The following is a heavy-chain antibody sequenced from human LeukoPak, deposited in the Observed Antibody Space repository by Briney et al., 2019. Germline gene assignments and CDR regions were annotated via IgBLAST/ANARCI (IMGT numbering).Heavy chain of an antibody. V-gene: IGHV1-3*01. J-gene: IGHJ6*04. CDR1: GYTFTSYA. Sequence: ASVKVSCKASGYTFTSYAMHWVRQAPGQRLEWMGWINAGNGNTKYSQKFQGRVTITRDTSASTAYMELSSLRSEDTAVYYCARRYDYGDYDYYGMDVWGKGTTVTVSS. CDR2: INAGNGNT. CDR3: ARRYDYGDYDYYGMDV. D-gene: IGHD4-17*01.